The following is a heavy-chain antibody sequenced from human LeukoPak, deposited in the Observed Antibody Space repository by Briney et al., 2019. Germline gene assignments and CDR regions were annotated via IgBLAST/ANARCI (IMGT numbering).Heavy chain of an antibody. Sequence: ASVKVSCKASGYTFTSYDINWVRQATGQGLEWMGWMNPNSGNTGYAQKFQGRVTMTTDTSTSTAYMELRSLRSDDTAVYYCARDRKGWFGEYYFDYWGQGTLVTVSS. CDR2: MNPNSGNT. J-gene: IGHJ4*02. V-gene: IGHV1-8*01. CDR3: ARDRKGWFGEYYFDY. CDR1: GYTFTSYD. D-gene: IGHD3-10*01.